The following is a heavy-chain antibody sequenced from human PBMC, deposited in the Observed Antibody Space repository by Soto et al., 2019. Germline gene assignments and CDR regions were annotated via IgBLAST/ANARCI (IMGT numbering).Heavy chain of an antibody. V-gene: IGHV4-59*08. CDR2: IYYTGTT. CDR3: ARRRPAATAWNFDL. J-gene: IGHJ2*01. CDR1: GGSISSYY. Sequence: QVQLQESGPGLVKPSETLSLTCTVSGGSISSYYWSWIRQPPGKGLEWIGYIYYTGTTNYNPSLKRRATKSLDTSKSQFSLKLSSVTAADTAVYYCARRRPAATAWNFDLWGRGTLVTVSS. D-gene: IGHD6-13*01.